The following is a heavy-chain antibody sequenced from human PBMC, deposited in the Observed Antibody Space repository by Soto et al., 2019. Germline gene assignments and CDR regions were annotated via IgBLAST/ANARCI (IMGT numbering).Heavy chain of an antibody. D-gene: IGHD3-16*01. CDR2: IWQDGTTE. CDR3: ARDEVWGTPRFSFRF. J-gene: IGHJ4*02. V-gene: IGHV3-33*01. CDR1: GFTFSSYG. Sequence: QVQLRESGGGVGQPGRSLRISCEASGFTFSSYGMHWVRQAPGKGLEGVAVIWQDGTTEEYAESAKGRFKIDRDESKKMVFLELNNLQAEDTAVYYCARDEVWGTPRFSFRFWGQGIRVIVSS.